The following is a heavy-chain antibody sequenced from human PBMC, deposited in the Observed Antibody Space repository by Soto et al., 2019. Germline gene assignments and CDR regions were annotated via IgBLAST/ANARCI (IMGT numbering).Heavy chain of an antibody. J-gene: IGHJ6*02. D-gene: IGHD2-2*01. CDR3: TRLDIVVVPAANFHYYYYGMDV. V-gene: IGHV3-49*04. CDR2: IRSKAYGGTT. CDR1: GFTFGDYA. Sequence: PVGSLRLSCTASGFTFGDYAMSWVRQAPGKGLEWVGFIRSKAYGGTTEYAASVKGRFTISRDDSKSIAYLQMNSLKTEDTAVYYCTRLDIVVVPAANFHYYYYGMDVWGQGTTVTVSS.